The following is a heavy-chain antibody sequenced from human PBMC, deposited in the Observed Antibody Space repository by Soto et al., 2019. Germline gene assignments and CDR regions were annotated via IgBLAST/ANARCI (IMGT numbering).Heavy chain of an antibody. CDR2: IYYSGST. Sequence: SETLSLTCTVSGGSISSGGYYWSWIRQHPGKGLEWIGYIYYSGSTYYNPSLMSRVTISVDTSKNKFSLKLSSVTAADTAVYYCARGGDSSGYYNYWGQGTLVTVSS. V-gene: IGHV4-31*03. CDR1: GGSISSGGYY. J-gene: IGHJ4*02. D-gene: IGHD3-22*01. CDR3: ARGGDSSGYYNY.